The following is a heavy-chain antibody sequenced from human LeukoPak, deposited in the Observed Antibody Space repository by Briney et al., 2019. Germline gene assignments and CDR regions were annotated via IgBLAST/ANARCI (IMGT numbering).Heavy chain of an antibody. CDR3: ARDSYRSSWLTDY. CDR1: GYTFTGYH. V-gene: IGHV1-2*02. CDR2: INPNSGGT. J-gene: IGHJ4*02. D-gene: IGHD6-13*01. Sequence: ASVKLCCYASGYTFTGYHMQWARQAPGQGLEWMGWINPNSGGTNYAQKFQGRVTMTTDTSTSTAYMELRSLRSDDTAVYYCARDSYRSSWLTDYWRQGTLVTVSS.